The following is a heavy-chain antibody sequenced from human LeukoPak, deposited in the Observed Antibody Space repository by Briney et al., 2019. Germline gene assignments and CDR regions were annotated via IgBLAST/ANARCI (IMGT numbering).Heavy chain of an antibody. CDR1: GFTFNTYA. CDR3: AKFGDSSSYYYTAKFDF. CDR2: ISGSGGST. J-gene: IGHJ4*02. V-gene: IGHV3-23*01. Sequence: GGSLRLYCAASGFTFNTYAMSWVRQAPGKGLEWVSDISGSGGSTYYADSVKGRFTISRDNSKNTLYLQMNSLRAEDTAVYYCAKFGDSSSYYYTAKFDFWGQGTLVSVSS. D-gene: IGHD3-22*01.